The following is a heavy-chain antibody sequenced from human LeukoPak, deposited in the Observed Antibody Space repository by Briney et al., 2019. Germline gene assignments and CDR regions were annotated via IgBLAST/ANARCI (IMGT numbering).Heavy chain of an antibody. J-gene: IGHJ5*02. CDR3: ARGRGFDP. CDR2: IYPGDSDT. Sequence: GGALKILRRGSGYSLTRFWIGRVRQVPRKGLEWMGIIYPGDSDTRYSPSFQGQVTISADKSISTAYLQWSSLRASDTAMYYCARGRGFDPWGQGTLVTVSS. V-gene: IGHV5-51*01. CDR1: GYSLTRFW.